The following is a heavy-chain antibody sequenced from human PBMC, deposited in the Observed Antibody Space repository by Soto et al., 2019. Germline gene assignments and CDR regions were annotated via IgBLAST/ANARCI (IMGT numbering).Heavy chain of an antibody. CDR1: GFTFSNSW. V-gene: IGHV3-15*07. CDR2: IKTKTDGGTT. D-gene: IGHD3-3*01. J-gene: IGHJ6*02. Sequence: PGGSLRLSCAASGFTFSNSWVNWVRQAPGKGLEWVGHIKTKTDGGTTDYAAPVKGRFSISRDDSKNMLYLQMNRLKIEDTAVYYCTGTAFGPAGMDVWGQGTTVTVS. CDR3: TGTAFGPAGMDV.